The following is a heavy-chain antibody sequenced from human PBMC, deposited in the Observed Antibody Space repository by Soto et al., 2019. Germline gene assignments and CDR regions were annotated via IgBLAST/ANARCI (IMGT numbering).Heavy chain of an antibody. CDR2: IYYSGST. CDR1: GGSISSGDYY. V-gene: IGHV4-30-4*01. CDR3: ARAIIVVVTPDAFDS. J-gene: IGHJ3*02. D-gene: IGHD3-22*01. Sequence: SETLSLTCTVSGGSISSGDYYWSWIRQPPGKGLEWIGYIYYSGSTYYNPSLKSRVTISVDTSKNQFSLKLSSVTAADTAVYYCARAIIVVVTPDAFDSWGQGTMVTVS.